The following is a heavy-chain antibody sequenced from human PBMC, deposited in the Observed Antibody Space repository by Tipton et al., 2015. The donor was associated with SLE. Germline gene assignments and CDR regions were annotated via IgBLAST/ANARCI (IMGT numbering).Heavy chain of an antibody. CDR1: GGSISFDD. CDR3: ARGSDGEYVRYFDV. J-gene: IGHJ2*01. D-gene: IGHD4-17*01. Sequence: TLSLTCTVSGGSISFDDWSWIRQSAGRGLEWIGRIYSSGDRDYNPSLRSRVTMSIDASQNRVSLRLKSVSAADTAVYYCARGSDGEYVRYFDVWGPGTLVTVSS. CDR2: IYSSGDR. V-gene: IGHV4-4*07.